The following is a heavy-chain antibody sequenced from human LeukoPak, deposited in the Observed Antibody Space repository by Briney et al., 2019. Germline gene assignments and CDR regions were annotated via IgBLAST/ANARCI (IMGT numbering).Heavy chain of an antibody. J-gene: IGHJ4*02. CDR2: INHSGST. D-gene: IGHD1-7*01. Sequence: SEALSLTCAVYGGSFSGYYWSWIRQPPGKGLEWIGEINHSGSTNYNPSLKSRVTISVDTSKNQFSLKLSSVTAADTAVYYCARGPRTYNWNYEVRVSENDYWGQGTLVTVSS. V-gene: IGHV4-34*01. CDR1: GGSFSGYY. CDR3: ARGPRTYNWNYEVRVSENDY.